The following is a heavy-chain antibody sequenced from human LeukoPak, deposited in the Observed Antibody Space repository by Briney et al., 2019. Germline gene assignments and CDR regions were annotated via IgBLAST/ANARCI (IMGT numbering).Heavy chain of an antibody. CDR1: GFTFSSYA. D-gene: IGHD2-2*02. Sequence: GGSLRLSCAVSGFTFSSYAMSWVRQAPGKGLEWVSAISGSGGSTYYADSVKGRFTISRDNSKNTLYLQMNSLRAEDTAVYYCARDLGNTGDYWGQGTLVTVSS. J-gene: IGHJ4*02. CDR3: ARDLGNTGDY. CDR2: ISGSGGST. V-gene: IGHV3-23*01.